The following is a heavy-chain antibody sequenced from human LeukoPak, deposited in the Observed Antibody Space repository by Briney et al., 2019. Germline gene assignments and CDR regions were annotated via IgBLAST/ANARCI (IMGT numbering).Heavy chain of an antibody. CDR3: ARLSQFGVLRFSYYMDV. J-gene: IGHJ6*03. CDR1: RYSISSGYY. CDR2: ISHSGST. D-gene: IGHD3-3*01. Sequence: SETLSLTCTVSRYSISSGYYWGWIRQPPGKGLEWIGSISHSGSTYYNPSLKSRVTISVDTSKNQFSLKLRSVTAADTAVYYCARLSQFGVLRFSYYMDVWGKGTTVTVSS. V-gene: IGHV4-38-2*02.